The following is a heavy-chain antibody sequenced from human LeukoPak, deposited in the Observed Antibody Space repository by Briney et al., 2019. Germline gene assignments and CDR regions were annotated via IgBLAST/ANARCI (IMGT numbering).Heavy chain of an antibody. D-gene: IGHD3-10*01. CDR1: GFTFSSYG. CDR3: AKHGSGSYY. V-gene: IGHV3-30*18. Sequence: GGSLRLSCAASGFTFSSYGMHWVRQAPGKGLEWVAVISYDGSNKHYADSVKGRFTISRDNSKNTLYLQMNSLRAEDTAVYYCAKHGSGSYYWGQGTLVTVSS. CDR2: ISYDGSNK. J-gene: IGHJ4*02.